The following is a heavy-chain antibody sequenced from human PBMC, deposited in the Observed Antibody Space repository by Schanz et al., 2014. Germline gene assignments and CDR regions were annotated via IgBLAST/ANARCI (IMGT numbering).Heavy chain of an antibody. J-gene: IGHJ2*01. V-gene: IGHV1-2*02. CDR3: ARAGQDFEYSSLSPIWYFDL. D-gene: IGHD6-6*01. CDR1: GYTFTSSG. Sequence: QVQLVQSGAEVKKPGASVKVSCKASGYTFTSSGFSWVRQAPGQGLEWMGWINPSSGGTNYAQKFQGRVTMTRDTSISTAYMELSRLRSDDTAVYYCARAGQDFEYSSLSPIWYFDLWGRGTLVTVSS. CDR2: INPSSGGT.